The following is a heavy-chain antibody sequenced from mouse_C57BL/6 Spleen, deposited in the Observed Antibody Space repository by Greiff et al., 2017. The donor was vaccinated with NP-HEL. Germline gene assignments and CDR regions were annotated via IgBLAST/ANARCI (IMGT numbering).Heavy chain of an antibody. CDR2: IRSKSNNYAT. V-gene: IGHV10-1*01. D-gene: IGHD2-4*01. Sequence: EVKLVESGGGLVQPKGSLTLSCAASGFSFNTYAMNWVRQAPGKGLEWVARIRSKSNNYATYYADSVKDRFTISRDDSESMLYLQMNNLKTEDTAMYYCVGTAYYDYDFAYWGQGTLVTVSA. CDR3: VGTAYYDYDFAY. CDR1: GFSFNTYA. J-gene: IGHJ3*01.